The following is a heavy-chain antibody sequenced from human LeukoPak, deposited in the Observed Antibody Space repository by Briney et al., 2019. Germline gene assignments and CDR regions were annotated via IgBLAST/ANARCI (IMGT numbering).Heavy chain of an antibody. CDR2: ISYDGSNK. D-gene: IGHD3-10*01. V-gene: IGHV3-30*18. J-gene: IGHJ6*04. CDR3: AKDRTHITMVRGVMGYYGMDV. CDR1: GFTFSSYG. Sequence: GGSLRLSCAASGFTFSSYGMHWVLQAPGKGLEWLAVISYDGSNKYYADSVKGRFTISRDNSKNTLYLQMNSLRAEDTAVYYCAKDRTHITMVRGVMGYYGMDVWGKGTTVTVSS.